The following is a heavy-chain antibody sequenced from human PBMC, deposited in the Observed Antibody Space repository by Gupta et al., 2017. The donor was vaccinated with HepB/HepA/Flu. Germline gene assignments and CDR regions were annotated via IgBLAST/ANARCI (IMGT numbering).Heavy chain of an antibody. V-gene: IGHV3-74*01. CDR3: ASGD. CDR2: LSTDESPT. CDR1: CFTFSFFW. J-gene: IGHJ1*01. Sequence: EVQFVESGGGVVQPAGSVRLSCAASCFTFSFFWMHWVRQVPGKVLGWVSSLSTDESPTSWSVAVDGRFTMSRANSNNTSEVHMNTRPDVDKDVYFWASGDWGRG. D-gene: IGHD4-17*01.